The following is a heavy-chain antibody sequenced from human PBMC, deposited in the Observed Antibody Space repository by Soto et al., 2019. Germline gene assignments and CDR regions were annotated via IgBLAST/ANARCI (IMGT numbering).Heavy chain of an antibody. D-gene: IGHD3-22*01. CDR1: GYTFTSYD. J-gene: IGHJ4*02. CDR2: MNPNSGNT. CDR3: ARVTKKVRVKDY. Sequence: QVQLVQSGAEVKKPGASVKVSCKASGYTFTSYDINWVRQATGQGLEWMGWMNPNSGNTGYAQKFQGRVTMTRNTSITTAYMELSSLRSEDTAVYYCARVTKKVRVKDYWGQGTLVTVTS. V-gene: IGHV1-8*01.